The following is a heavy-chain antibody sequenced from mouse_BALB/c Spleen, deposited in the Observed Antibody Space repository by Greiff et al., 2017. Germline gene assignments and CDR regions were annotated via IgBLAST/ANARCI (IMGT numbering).Heavy chain of an antibody. V-gene: IGHV1-54*01. CDR2: INPGSGGT. CDR3: ARLRGDAMDY. J-gene: IGHJ4*01. CDR1: GYAFTNYL. Sequence: QVQLQQSGAELVRPGTSVKVSCKASGYAFTNYLIEWVKQRPGQGLEWIGVINPGSGGTNYNEKFKGKATLTADKSSSTAYMQLSSLTSDDSAVYFCARLRGDAMDYWGQGTSVTVSS.